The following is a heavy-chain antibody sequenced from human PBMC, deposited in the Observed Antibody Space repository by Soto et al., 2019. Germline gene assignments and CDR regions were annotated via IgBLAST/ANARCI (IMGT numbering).Heavy chain of an antibody. J-gene: IGHJ6*03. CDR1: GFSFSNYG. D-gene: IGHD2-15*01. V-gene: IGHV3-48*01. Sequence: PGGSLRLSCAASGFSFSNYGMHWVRRAPGKGLEWISYISSSSSSMYYTDSVKGRFTISRDKAKNSLYLQMNSLRAEDTAVYYCARDPRYCSGGDCYSSYYYYYMDVWGKGTTVTVSS. CDR2: ISSSSSSM. CDR3: ARDPRYCSGGDCYSSYYYYYMDV.